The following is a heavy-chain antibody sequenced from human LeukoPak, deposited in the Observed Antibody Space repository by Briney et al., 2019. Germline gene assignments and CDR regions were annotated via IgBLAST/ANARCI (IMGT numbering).Heavy chain of an antibody. J-gene: IGHJ5*02. D-gene: IGHD6-13*01. Sequence: PGGSLRLSCAASEFTFSSYSMNWVRQAPGKGLEWVSSISSSSSYIYYADSVKGRFTISRDNAKNSLYLQMNSLRAEDTAVYYCARVEAAAGINWFDPRGQGTLVTVSS. CDR3: ARVEAAAGINWFDP. V-gene: IGHV3-21*01. CDR1: EFTFSSYS. CDR2: ISSSSSYI.